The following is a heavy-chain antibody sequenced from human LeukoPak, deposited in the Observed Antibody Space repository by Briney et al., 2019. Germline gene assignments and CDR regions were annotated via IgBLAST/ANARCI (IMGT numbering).Heavy chain of an antibody. Sequence: KPSETLSLNCTVSDGSISSSTYYWGWVRQPPGEGLEWIGTIFYSGSTYYNPSLKSRLTISVDTSKNQYSLRLSSVTAADTAVYYCARHLRPYFDYWGQGTLVTVSS. J-gene: IGHJ4*02. CDR1: DGSISSSTYY. V-gene: IGHV4-39*01. D-gene: IGHD3-3*01. CDR3: ARHLRPYFDY. CDR2: IFYSGST.